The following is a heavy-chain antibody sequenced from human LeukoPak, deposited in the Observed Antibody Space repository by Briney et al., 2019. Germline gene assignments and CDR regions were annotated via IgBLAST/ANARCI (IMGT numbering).Heavy chain of an antibody. Sequence: SETLSLTCTVSGGSISSSSYYWGWIRQPPGKGLEWIGSIYYSGSTYYNPSLKSRVTISVDTSKNQFSLKLSSVTAADTAVYYCARVPYDSSGYPHAFDIWGQGTMVTVSS. J-gene: IGHJ3*02. D-gene: IGHD3-22*01. CDR2: IYYSGST. CDR1: GGSISSSSYY. V-gene: IGHV4-39*07. CDR3: ARVPYDSSGYPHAFDI.